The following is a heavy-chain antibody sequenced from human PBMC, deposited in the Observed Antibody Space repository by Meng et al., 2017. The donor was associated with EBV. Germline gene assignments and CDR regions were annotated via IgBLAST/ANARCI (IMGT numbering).Heavy chain of an antibody. CDR1: GFIFDDYG. CDR2: INWNGENT. CDR3: ARAGISIFWQHWFDP. Sequence: EWEGVESGGGVVQPGGYLRLFCAATGFIFDDYGMNWVRQVPGKGLEWVAGINWNGENTGYVDSVKGRFTISRDNAKNFLYLQMDSLRAEDTAFYHCARAGISIFWQHWFDPWGQGTLVTVSS. D-gene: IGHD3-3*01. V-gene: IGHV3-20*01. J-gene: IGHJ5*02.